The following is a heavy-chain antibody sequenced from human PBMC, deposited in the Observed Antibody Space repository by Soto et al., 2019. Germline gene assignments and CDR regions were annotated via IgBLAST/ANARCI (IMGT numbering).Heavy chain of an antibody. D-gene: IGHD4-17*01. CDR1: GYTFTSYG. J-gene: IGHJ2*01. CDR3: AREASYYGADPWFFDL. V-gene: IGHV1-18*01. Sequence: QVQLVQSGAEVKKPGASVKVSCKASGYTFTSYGISWVRQAPGQGLEWMGWISAYNGNTNYSQKLQGRVTMTTDTSTSTAYMELRSLRSDDTAVYYCAREASYYGADPWFFDLWGRGTLVTVSS. CDR2: ISAYNGNT.